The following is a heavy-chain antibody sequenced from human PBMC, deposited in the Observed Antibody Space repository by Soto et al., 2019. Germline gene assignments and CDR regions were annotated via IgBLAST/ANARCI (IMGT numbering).Heavy chain of an antibody. CDR1: GHSISSDYY. D-gene: IGHD5-12*01. J-gene: IGHJ5*02. Sequence: KPSETLSLTCAVSGHSISSDYYWGWVRQPPGKGLEWIGSMYHSGSAYYNPSLKSRVTMSVDTSKNHFSLQLRSVTAADTAMYYCAREVEMATICWFDPWGQGTLVTVSS. V-gene: IGHV4-38-2*02. CDR3: AREVEMATICWFDP. CDR2: MYHSGSA.